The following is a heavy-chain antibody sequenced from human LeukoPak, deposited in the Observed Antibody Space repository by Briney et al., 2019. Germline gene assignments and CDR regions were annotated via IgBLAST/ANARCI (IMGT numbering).Heavy chain of an antibody. CDR2: IWYDGSNK. V-gene: IGHV3-33*01. CDR1: GFTFSSYG. J-gene: IGHJ4*02. CDR3: AREVGSGSFFDY. Sequence: GGSLRFSCAASGFTFSSYGMHWVRQAPGKGLEWVAVIWYDGSNKYYADSVKGRFTISRDNSKNTLYLQMNSLRAEDTAVYYCAREVGSGSFFDYWGQGTLVTVSS. D-gene: IGHD1-26*01.